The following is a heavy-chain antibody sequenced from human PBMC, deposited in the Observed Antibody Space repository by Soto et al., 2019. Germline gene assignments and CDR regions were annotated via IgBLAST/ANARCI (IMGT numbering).Heavy chain of an antibody. CDR3: ARRAARPLWYFDL. CDR2: ISSSSSTL. Sequence: EVQLVESGGGLVQPGGSLRLSCAASGFTFSSYSMNWVRQAPGKGLEWVAYISSSSSTLYYADSVKGRFTISRDNAKNSLYLQMNSLRDEDTAVYYCARRAARPLWYFDLCGRGTLVPVSS. V-gene: IGHV3-48*02. D-gene: IGHD6-6*01. J-gene: IGHJ2*01. CDR1: GFTFSSYS.